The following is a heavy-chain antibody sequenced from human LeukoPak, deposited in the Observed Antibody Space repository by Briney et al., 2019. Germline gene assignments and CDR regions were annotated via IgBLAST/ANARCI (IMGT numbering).Heavy chain of an antibody. D-gene: IGHD5-12*01. CDR2: ISAYNGNT. J-gene: IGHJ6*02. Sequence: GASVKVSCKASGYTFTSYGISWERQAPGQGLEWMGWISAYNGNTNYAQKLQGRVTMTTDTSTSTAYMELRSLRSDDTAVYYCAREVSGYDYYYYGMDVWGQGTTVTVSS. V-gene: IGHV1-18*01. CDR1: GYTFTSYG. CDR3: AREVSGYDYYYYGMDV.